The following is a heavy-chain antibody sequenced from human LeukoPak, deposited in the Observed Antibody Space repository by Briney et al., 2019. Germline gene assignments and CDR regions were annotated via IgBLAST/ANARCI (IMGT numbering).Heavy chain of an antibody. D-gene: IGHD3-22*01. J-gene: IGHJ4*02. CDR1: GYTFTGYY. Sequence: ASVKVSCKASGYTFTGYYMHWVRQAPGQGLEWMGGIIPIFGTANYAQKFQGRVTITADKSTSTAYMELSSLRSEDTAVYYCARDYDSSGQWGQGTLVTVSS. CDR3: ARDYDSSGQ. V-gene: IGHV1-69*06. CDR2: IIPIFGTA.